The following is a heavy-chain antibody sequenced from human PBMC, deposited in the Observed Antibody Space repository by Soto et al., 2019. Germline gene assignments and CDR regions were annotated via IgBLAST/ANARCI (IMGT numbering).Heavy chain of an antibody. CDR3: ARDRVYIVATTLEGFDY. J-gene: IGHJ4*02. CDR2: IIPIFGTA. V-gene: IGHV1-69*13. CDR1: GGTFSSYA. D-gene: IGHD5-12*01. Sequence: ASVKVSCKASGGTFSSYAISWVRQAPGQGLEWMGGIIPIFGTANYAQKFQGRVTITADESTSTAYMELSSLRSEDTAVYYCARDRVYIVATTLEGFDYWGQGTLVTVSS.